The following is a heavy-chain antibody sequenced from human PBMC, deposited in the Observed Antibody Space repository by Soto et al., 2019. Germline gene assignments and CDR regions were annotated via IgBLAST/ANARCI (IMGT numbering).Heavy chain of an antibody. V-gene: IGHV3-23*01. CDR3: AKDGTYSSSLKPRGAFDI. D-gene: IGHD6-13*01. Sequence: GGSLRLSSAASGLTFSSYAMSWVRQAPGKGLEWVSAISGSGGSTYYADSVKGRFTISRVNSKNTLYLQMNSLRAEDTAVYYCAKDGTYSSSLKPRGAFDICGQGTMVTVSS. CDR2: ISGSGGST. J-gene: IGHJ3*02. CDR1: GLTFSSYA.